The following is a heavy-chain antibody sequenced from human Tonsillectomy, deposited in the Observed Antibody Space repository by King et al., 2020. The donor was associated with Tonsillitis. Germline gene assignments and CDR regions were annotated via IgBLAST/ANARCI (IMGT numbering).Heavy chain of an antibody. Sequence: VQLQESGPGLVKPSQTLSLTCAVSGGSISSGGYSWSWIRQPPGKGLEWIGYIYYSGSTYYNPSLKSRVTISVDTSKNQFSLKLSSVTAADTALYYCASLDPGEGAFDIWGQGTMVTVSS. CDR1: GGSISSGGYS. D-gene: IGHD3-16*01. CDR2: IYYSGST. CDR3: ASLDPGEGAFDI. J-gene: IGHJ3*02. V-gene: IGHV4-30-4*07.